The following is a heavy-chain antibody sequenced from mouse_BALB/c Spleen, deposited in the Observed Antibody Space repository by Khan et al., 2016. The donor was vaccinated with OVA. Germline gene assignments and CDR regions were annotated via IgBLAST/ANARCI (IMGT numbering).Heavy chain of an antibody. J-gene: IGHJ4*01. CDR3: ARSLVDDYGVDY. D-gene: IGHD2-2*01. Sequence: EVELVESGGGVVKPGGSLKLSCSASGFTFSSFAMSWVRQTPEKRLEWVTTISSGGHYTFYPDSVKGRFTISRDTARNTLYLQMSSLRSEDTDMYYCARSLVDDYGVDYWGQGTSVTVSA. V-gene: IGHV5-9-3*01. CDR1: GFTFSSFA. CDR2: ISSGGHYT.